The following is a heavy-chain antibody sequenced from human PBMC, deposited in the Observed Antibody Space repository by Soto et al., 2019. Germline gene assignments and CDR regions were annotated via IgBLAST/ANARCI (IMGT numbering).Heavy chain of an antibody. CDR3: ARDVGIAAAGFGAFDI. J-gene: IGHJ3*02. V-gene: IGHV1-18*01. CDR1: GYTFTSYG. Sequence: QVQLVQSGAEVKKPGASVKVSCKASGYTFTSYGISWVRQAPGQGLEWMGWISAYNGNTNYAQKLQGRVTMTTDTSTSTADMELRSLRSDDTAVYYCARDVGIAAAGFGAFDIWGQGTMVTVSS. CDR2: ISAYNGNT. D-gene: IGHD6-13*01.